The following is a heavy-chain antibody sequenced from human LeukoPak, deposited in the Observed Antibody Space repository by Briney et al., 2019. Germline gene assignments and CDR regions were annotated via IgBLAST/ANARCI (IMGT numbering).Heavy chain of an antibody. J-gene: IGHJ4*02. CDR1: GGSVSSRSYY. CDR2: VYYTGTT. CDR3: ARLSYGGNSESYFDH. Sequence: PSEALSLTCTVSGGSVSSRSYYWGWIRQPPGKGLEWIGNVYYTGTTCYNPSLKSRVTISVDTSKNQFSLKLSSVTAADTAVYYCARLSYGGNSESYFDHWGQGTLVTVSS. V-gene: IGHV4-39*01. D-gene: IGHD4-23*01.